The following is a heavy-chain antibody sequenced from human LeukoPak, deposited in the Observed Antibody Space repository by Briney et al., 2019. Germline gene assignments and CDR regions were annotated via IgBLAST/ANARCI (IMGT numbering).Heavy chain of an antibody. CDR3: ARDQEWYFDL. V-gene: IGHV1-18*04. CDR1: GYTFTGYY. J-gene: IGHJ2*01. CDR2: ISAYNGNT. Sequence: VASVKVSCKASGYTFTGYYMHWVRQAPGQGLEWMGWISAYNGNTNYAQKLQGRVTMTTDTSTSTAYMELRSLRSDDTAVYYCARDQEWYFDLWGRGTLVTVSS.